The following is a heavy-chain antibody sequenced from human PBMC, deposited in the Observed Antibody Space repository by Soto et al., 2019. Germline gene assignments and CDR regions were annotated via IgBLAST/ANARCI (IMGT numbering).Heavy chain of an antibody. CDR1: GFIFNNYA. D-gene: IGHD2-15*01. Sequence: QVQLVESGGGVVQPGTSLRLSCVTSGFIFNNYALYWVRQAPGKGLEWVASISVDGTKENYADSVKGRCSISRDKSKNTLYIEMNSLRGEDTAGYYCAGEVVDWQYFDYWGQGTLVTVSS. CDR2: ISVDGTKE. V-gene: IGHV3-30-3*01. J-gene: IGHJ4*02. CDR3: AGEVVDWQYFDY.